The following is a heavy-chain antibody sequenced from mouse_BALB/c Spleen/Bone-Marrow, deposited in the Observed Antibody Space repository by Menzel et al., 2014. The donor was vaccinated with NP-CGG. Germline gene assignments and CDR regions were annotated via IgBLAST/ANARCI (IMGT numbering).Heavy chain of an antibody. Sequence: QVQLKESGDELVRPGTSVKVSCKASGYAFTNYSIEWFKQRPGQGLEWIGRINPGIGGTTYNAKFKGKATLTADKSSTTAYMQLSSLTSDDSAVYFCARFARDYWGQGTLSQSPQ. V-gene: IGHV1-54*01. CDR2: INPGIGGT. CDR3: ARFARDY. CDR1: GYAFTNYS. J-gene: IGHJ2*01.